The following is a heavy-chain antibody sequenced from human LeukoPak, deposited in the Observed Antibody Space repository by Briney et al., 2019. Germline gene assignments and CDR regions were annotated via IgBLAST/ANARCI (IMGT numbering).Heavy chain of an antibody. Sequence: GGSLRLSCAASGFAFTNFAMSWLRLAPGKGLEWVSSISPDSNYKYYVDSVKGRFTISRDNSKNTLYLQLNSLRVEDTAVYYCAKNRGAGSHYYYHMNVWGKGTTVTVSS. J-gene: IGHJ6*03. CDR1: GFAFTNFA. CDR2: ISPDSNYK. CDR3: AKNRGAGSHYYYHMNV. V-gene: IGHV3-23*01. D-gene: IGHD1-26*01.